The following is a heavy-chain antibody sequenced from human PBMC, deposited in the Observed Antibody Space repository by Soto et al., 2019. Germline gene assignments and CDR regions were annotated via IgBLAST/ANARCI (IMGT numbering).Heavy chain of an antibody. CDR3: TRGVDQYKIAW. Sequence: SETLSLTCSVYGGSFSDYYGSWIRQAPGEGLEWIGEIHPYGTTDYNPSLRSRVAISLDTSKNELSLRLTSVTAADTAVYYCTRGVDQYKIAWWGQGTLVTVSS. V-gene: IGHV4-34*01. CDR2: IHPYGTT. CDR1: GGSFSDYY. D-gene: IGHD1-1*01. J-gene: IGHJ4*02.